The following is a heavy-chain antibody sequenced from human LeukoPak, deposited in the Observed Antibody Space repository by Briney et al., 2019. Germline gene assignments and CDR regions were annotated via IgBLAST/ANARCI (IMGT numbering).Heavy chain of an antibody. J-gene: IGHJ5*02. CDR3: ARVGKKWLLLRGWFDP. V-gene: IGHV4-39*07. Sequence: PSETLSLTCTVSAGFVSNSNYYWGWIRQPPGKGLEWIGEINHSGSTNYNPSLKSRVTISVDTSKNQFSLKLSSVTAADTAVYYCARVGKKWLLLRGWFDPWGQGTLVTVSS. D-gene: IGHD2-15*01. CDR2: INHSGST. CDR1: AGFVSNSNYY.